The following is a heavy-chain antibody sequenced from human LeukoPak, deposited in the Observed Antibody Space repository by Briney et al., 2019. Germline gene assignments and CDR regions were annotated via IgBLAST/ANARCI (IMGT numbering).Heavy chain of an antibody. J-gene: IGHJ4*02. CDR2: IYYSGST. CDR3: ARVYGSESYSYFDY. V-gene: IGHV4-59*08. CDR1: GGSISSYY. Sequence: KPSETLSLTCTVSGGSISSYYWSWIRQPPGKGLEWIGYIYYSGSTNYNPSLKSRVTISVDTSKNQFSLKLSSVTAADTAVYYCARVYGSESYSYFDYWGQGTLVTVSS. D-gene: IGHD3-10*01.